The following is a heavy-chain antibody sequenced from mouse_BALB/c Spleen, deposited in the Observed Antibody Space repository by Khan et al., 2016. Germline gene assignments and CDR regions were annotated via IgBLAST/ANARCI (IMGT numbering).Heavy chain of an antibody. D-gene: IGHD2-3*01. CDR3: KNIYDGYYEFPY. J-gene: IGHJ3*01. CDR2: ISSGGTYT. V-gene: IGHV5-6-4*01. CDR1: GFIFSSYT. Sequence: EVELVESGGDLVKPGGSLKLSCAASGFIFSSYTMSWVRQTPEKRLEWVATISSGGTYTYYPDRVKGRFTISRDNAKKTLHLQMSSLKSEDTAMYFCKNIYDGYYEFPYWGQGTLVTVSA.